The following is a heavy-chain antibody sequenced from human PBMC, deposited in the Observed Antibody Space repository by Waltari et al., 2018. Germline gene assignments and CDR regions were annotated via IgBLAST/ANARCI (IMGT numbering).Heavy chain of an antibody. CDR3: ARVLYGAQLWLKGGFDY. CDR2: INHSGST. V-gene: IGHV4-34*01. D-gene: IGHD5-18*01. J-gene: IGHJ4*02. Sequence: QVQLQQWGAGLLKPSETLSLTCAVYGGSFSGYYWSWIRQPPGKGLEWIGEINHSGSTNYNPSLKSRVTISVDTSKNQVSLKLSSVTAADTAVYYCARVLYGAQLWLKGGFDYWGQGTLVTVSS. CDR1: GGSFSGYY.